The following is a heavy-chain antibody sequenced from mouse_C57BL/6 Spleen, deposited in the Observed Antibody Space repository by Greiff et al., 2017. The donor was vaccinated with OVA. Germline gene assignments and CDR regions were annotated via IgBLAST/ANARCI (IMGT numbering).Heavy chain of an antibody. V-gene: IGHV5-4*01. CDR2: ISDGGSYT. J-gene: IGHJ3*01. D-gene: IGHD2-1*01. CDR3: ARDQGDQGNPFAY. CDR1: GFTFSSYA. Sequence: EVKLVESGGGLVKPGGSLKLSCAASGFTFSSYAMSWVRQTPEKRLEWVATISDGGSYTYYPDNVKGRCTITRDKANNNRDLQMSHLKSADTAMYYCARDQGDQGNPFAYWGQGTLVTVSA.